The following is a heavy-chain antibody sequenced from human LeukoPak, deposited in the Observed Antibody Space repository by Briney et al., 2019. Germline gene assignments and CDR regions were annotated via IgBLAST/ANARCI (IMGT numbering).Heavy chain of an antibody. D-gene: IGHD3-10*01. Sequence: ASMKVSCKASGYTFTGHEIFWVRQAPGQGLEYMGWIHPKTGGTNYAHKFQGRVTMTRDTTINTAYLELSSLTSDDTAVYYCARNKDGFSYWGQGTPVTVSS. CDR3: ARNKDGFSY. CDR1: GYTFTGHE. V-gene: IGHV1-2*07. J-gene: IGHJ4*02. CDR2: IHPKTGGT.